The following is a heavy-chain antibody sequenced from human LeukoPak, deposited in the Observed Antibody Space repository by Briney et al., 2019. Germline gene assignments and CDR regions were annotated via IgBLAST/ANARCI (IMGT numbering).Heavy chain of an antibody. CDR2: IYPGGSET. J-gene: IGHJ4*02. Sequence: GESLKISCKGLAYSSSSYWNAWVRQRPGKGLEWMGIIYPGGSETRYDPSFQGQVTISADMSTSTAYLQWSSLRASDTAMYYCARASRDGYNQNFDHWGQGTLVTVSS. V-gene: IGHV5-51*01. CDR1: AYSSSSYW. D-gene: IGHD5-24*01. CDR3: ARASRDGYNQNFDH.